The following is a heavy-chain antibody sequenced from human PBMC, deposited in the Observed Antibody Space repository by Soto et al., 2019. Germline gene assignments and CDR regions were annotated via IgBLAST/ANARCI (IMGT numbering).Heavy chain of an antibody. V-gene: IGHV4-30-4*01. J-gene: IGHJ6*02. Sequence: SETLSLICTVSGGSISSGDYYWSWIRQPPGKGLEWIGYIYYSGSTYYNPSLKSRVTISVDTSKNQFSLKLSSVTAADTAVYYCARDRITRYCSSTSCYYYYYGMDVWGQGTTVTVSS. CDR1: GGSISSGDYY. D-gene: IGHD2-2*01. CDR3: ARDRITRYCSSTSCYYYYYGMDV. CDR2: IYYSGST.